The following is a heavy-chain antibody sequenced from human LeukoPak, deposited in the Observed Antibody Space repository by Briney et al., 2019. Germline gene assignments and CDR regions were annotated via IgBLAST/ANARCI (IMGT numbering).Heavy chain of an antibody. Sequence: PSQTLSLTCVVSGGSISSGGYSWSWIRQPPGKGLEWIGYIYHSGSTYYNPSLKSRVTISVDRSKNQFPLKLSSVTAADTAVYYCARYNRDTGGYGMDVWGQGTTVTVSS. CDR3: ARYNRDTGGYGMDV. CDR1: GGSISSGGYS. CDR2: IYHSGST. D-gene: IGHD5-18*01. J-gene: IGHJ6*02. V-gene: IGHV4-30-2*01.